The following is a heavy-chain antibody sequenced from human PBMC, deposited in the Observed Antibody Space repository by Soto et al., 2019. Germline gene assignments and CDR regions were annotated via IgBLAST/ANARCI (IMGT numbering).Heavy chain of an antibody. CDR2: MYYSETT. CDR1: GASINDYY. D-gene: IGHD6-13*01. V-gene: IGHV4-59*01. Sequence: SETLSLTCTVSGASINDYYWSWIRQTPGKGLEWVGFMYYSETTKYNPSLKGRVNMSLDTSKNQVSLNLNSVTAADTAVYYCARANSSTWYKLAYKWFDPSGQGTLVTVYS. J-gene: IGHJ5*02. CDR3: ARANSSTWYKLAYKWFDP.